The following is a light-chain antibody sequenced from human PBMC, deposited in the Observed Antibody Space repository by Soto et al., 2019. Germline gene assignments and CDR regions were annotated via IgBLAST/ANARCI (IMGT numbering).Light chain of an antibody. CDR1: QSVSSN. CDR2: GVY. Sequence: EIVMTQSPTILSVSPGERATLSCRASQSVSSNLAWYQQKPGQAPRLLIYGVYTRAPGIPARFSGSGSGTEFTLTISSLQSEDIATYYCQQYDNLPPYTFGQGTKLEIK. J-gene: IGKJ2*01. V-gene: IGKV3D-15*01. CDR3: QQYDNLPPYT.